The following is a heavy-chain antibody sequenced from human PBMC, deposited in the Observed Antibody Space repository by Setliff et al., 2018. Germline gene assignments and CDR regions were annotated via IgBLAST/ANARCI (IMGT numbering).Heavy chain of an antibody. CDR3: ARDRDVSTIFGVVIPAASGLGY. V-gene: IGHV1-2*02. CDR1: GYTFTAYY. J-gene: IGHJ4*02. CDR2: INPDSGAT. Sequence: ASVKVSCKASGYTFTAYYMHWVRQAPGQGPEWMGWINPDSGATNFAQKFQGRVTMTRDTSTTTAYMDLNSLRSDDTATYFCARDRDVSTIFGVVIPAASGLGYWGQGTLVTV. D-gene: IGHD3-3*01.